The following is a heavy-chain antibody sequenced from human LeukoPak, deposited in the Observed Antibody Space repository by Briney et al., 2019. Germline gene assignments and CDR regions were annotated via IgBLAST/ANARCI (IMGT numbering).Heavy chain of an antibody. CDR3: ARARGRYIDFLDY. CDR1: GGSISSNYY. V-gene: IGHV4-39*02. Sequence: RPSETLSLTCTVSGGSISSNYYWGWIRQPPGKGLEWIVSFFYSGSTYYNPFLKSRVTISVDTPKNQFSLRLSSVTAADTAVYYCARARGRYIDFLDYWGQGTLITVSS. CDR2: FFYSGST. D-gene: IGHD3-9*01. J-gene: IGHJ4*02.